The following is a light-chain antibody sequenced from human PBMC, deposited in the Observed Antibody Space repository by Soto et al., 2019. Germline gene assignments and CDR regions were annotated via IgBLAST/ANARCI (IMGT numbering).Light chain of an antibody. V-gene: IGKV3-15*01. CDR3: QQYNNWPPEDT. Sequence: EIVMTQSPATLSVSPGDRATLSCRASQSVSINLAWYQQKPSQAPRLLIYGASTSATGIPVRFSGSGSGSEFTLTISSLQSEDFAVYYCQQYNNWPPEDTFGQGTKLEIK. J-gene: IGKJ2*01. CDR2: GAS. CDR1: QSVSIN.